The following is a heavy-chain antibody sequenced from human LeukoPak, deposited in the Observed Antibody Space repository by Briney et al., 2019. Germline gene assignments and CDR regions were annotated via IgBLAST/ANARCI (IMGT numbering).Heavy chain of an antibody. CDR3: ARPIAAAGNAGFDY. V-gene: IGHV1-18*01. D-gene: IGHD6-13*01. J-gene: IGHJ4*02. CDR1: GYTFTSYG. Sequence: ASVKVSCKASGYTFTSYGISWVRQAPGQGLEWMGWISAYNGNTNYAQKLQGRVTMTTDTSTSTAYTELRSLRSDDTAVYYCARPIAAAGNAGFDYWGQGTLVTVSS. CDR2: ISAYNGNT.